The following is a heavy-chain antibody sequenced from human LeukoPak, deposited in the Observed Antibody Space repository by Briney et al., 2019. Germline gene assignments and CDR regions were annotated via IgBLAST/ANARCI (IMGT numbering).Heavy chain of an antibody. V-gene: IGHV3-20*04. J-gene: IGHJ4*02. CDR1: GFTLDDYA. CDR2: INWNGGST. D-gene: IGHD3-10*01. Sequence: PGGSLRLSCAASGFTLDDYAMAWVRQAPGKGLEWVSGINWNGGSTGYADSVKGRFTSSRDNAKNSLYLQVDTLRAEDTALYYCARGPYGSGSYYSPFDNWGQGTLVTVSS. CDR3: ARGPYGSGSYYSPFDN.